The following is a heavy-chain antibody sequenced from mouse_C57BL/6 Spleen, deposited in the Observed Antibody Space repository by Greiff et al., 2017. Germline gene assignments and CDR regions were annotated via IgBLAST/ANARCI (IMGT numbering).Heavy chain of an antibody. Sequence: EVQLQQSGPGLVKPSQSLSLTCSVTGYSITSGYYWNWNRQFPGNKLEWMGFISYDGSTNYNPSLKNRTSFTLDNSKNKFFLKLNSVTTEDTATYYCARAGIGVLGFAYWGQGTLVTVSA. J-gene: IGHJ3*01. CDR3: ARAGIGVLGFAY. V-gene: IGHV3-6*01. CDR1: GYSITSGYY. D-gene: IGHD5-1*01. CDR2: ISYDGST.